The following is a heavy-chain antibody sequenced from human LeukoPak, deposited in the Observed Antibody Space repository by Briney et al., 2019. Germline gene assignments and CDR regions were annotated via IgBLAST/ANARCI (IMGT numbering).Heavy chain of an antibody. CDR1: GGSISSHY. CDR2: IYYSGST. CDR3: ARDQKGGSTFYYYYGMDV. Sequence: PSETLSLTCTVSGGSISSHYWSWIRQPPGKGLEWIGYIYYSGSTNYNPSLKSRVTISVDTSKNQFSLKLSSVTAADTAVYYCARDQKGGSTFYYYYGMDVWGQGTTVTASS. V-gene: IGHV4-59*11. J-gene: IGHJ6*02. D-gene: IGHD2-15*01.